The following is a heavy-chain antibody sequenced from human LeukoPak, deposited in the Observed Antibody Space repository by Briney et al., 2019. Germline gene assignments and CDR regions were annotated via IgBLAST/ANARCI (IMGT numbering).Heavy chain of an antibody. D-gene: IGHD3-10*01. CDR2: IIPILGIA. J-gene: IGHJ6*02. CDR3: AREPLSGSPGYCGMDV. Sequence: GASVKVSCKASGGTFSSYAISWVRQAPGQGLEWMGRIIPILGIANYAQKFQGRVTITADKSTSTAYMELSSLRSEDTAVYYCAREPLSGSPGYCGMDVWGQGTTVTVSS. CDR1: GGTFSSYA. V-gene: IGHV1-69*04.